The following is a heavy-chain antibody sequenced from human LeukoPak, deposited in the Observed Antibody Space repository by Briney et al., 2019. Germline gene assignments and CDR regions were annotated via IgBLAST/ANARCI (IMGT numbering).Heavy chain of an antibody. D-gene: IGHD3-9*01. CDR1: GFTFRRYT. CDR3: ARDGDALLTSDY. J-gene: IGHJ4*02. CDR2: ISSSSSYI. V-gene: IGHV3-21*01. Sequence: PGGSLRLSCAASGFTFRRYTKTWVRRAPGKGLEWVLSISSSSSYIYFADSVKGRFTISRDNAKNSLYLQMNSLRAEDTAVYYCARDGDALLTSDYWGQGTLVTVSS.